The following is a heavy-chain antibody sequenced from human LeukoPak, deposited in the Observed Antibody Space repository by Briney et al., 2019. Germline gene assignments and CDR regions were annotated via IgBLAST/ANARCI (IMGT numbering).Heavy chain of an antibody. D-gene: IGHD1-26*01. CDR2: ILGDGRK. J-gene: IGHJ4*02. CDR3: AKDLKPDGKWEIDY. Sequence: TGGSLRLSCATSGVTFTTYTMNWVRQAPGKRLEFVSSILGDGRKYYIDSVQGQFAISRDTRTNTLYLQMDSLRVEDTAIYYCAKDLKPDGKWEIDYWGQGTLVTVSS. CDR1: GVTFTTYT. V-gene: IGHV3-23*01.